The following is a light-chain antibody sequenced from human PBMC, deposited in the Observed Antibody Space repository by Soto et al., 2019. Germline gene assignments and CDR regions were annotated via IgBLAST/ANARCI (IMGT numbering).Light chain of an antibody. J-gene: IGKJ1*01. CDR2: AAS. Sequence: DIHMTQSPSTLSASLGPRVTITCWASQSISSWLAWYQQKPGNAPKLLIYAASSLESGVPSRFSGGGSGTEFTLTISSLHPDDFASYYCQHYSSYSTFGQGTKVDIK. CDR1: QSISSW. CDR3: QHYSSYST. V-gene: IGKV1-5*01.